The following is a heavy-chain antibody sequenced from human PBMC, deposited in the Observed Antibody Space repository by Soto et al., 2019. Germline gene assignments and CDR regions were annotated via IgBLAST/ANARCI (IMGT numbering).Heavy chain of an antibody. CDR3: TTDRGCFDWLLDAFDI. Sequence: EVQLVESGGGLVKPGGSLRLSCAASGFTFSNAWMSWVRQAPGKGLEWVGRIKSKTGGGTTDYAAPVKGRFTISRDDSTNTLYPQMNSRKTEDTAVYHCTTDRGCFDWLLDAFDIWGQGTMVTVSS. D-gene: IGHD3-9*01. CDR1: GFTFSNAW. CDR2: IKSKTGGGTT. J-gene: IGHJ3*02. V-gene: IGHV3-15*01.